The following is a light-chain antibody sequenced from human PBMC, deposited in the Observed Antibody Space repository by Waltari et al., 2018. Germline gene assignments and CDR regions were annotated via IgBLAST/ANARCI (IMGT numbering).Light chain of an antibody. Sequence: EIVMTQSPATLSVSPGERATLSCRASQSVSGNLAWYQQKPGQAPRLRIYGASTRATGIPARLIGRAPGKEFTLTISSLQSEDSAVYYCQQYYDWRRVTFGQGTRLEIK. CDR3: QQYYDWRRVT. CDR2: GAS. V-gene: IGKV3D-15*01. J-gene: IGKJ5*01. CDR1: QSVSGN.